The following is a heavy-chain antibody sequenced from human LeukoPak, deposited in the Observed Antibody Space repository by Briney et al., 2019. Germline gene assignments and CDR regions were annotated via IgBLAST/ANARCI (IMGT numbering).Heavy chain of an antibody. Sequence: PSETLSLTCTVSGGSISSYYWSWIRQPAGKGLEWIGRIYTSGSTNYNPSLKSRVTMSVDTSKNQFSLKLGSVTAADTAVYYCARVHAYCGGDCYSWWGQGTLVTVSS. CDR2: IYTSGST. J-gene: IGHJ4*02. CDR3: ARVHAYCGGDCYSW. CDR1: GGSISSYY. V-gene: IGHV4-4*07. D-gene: IGHD2-21*02.